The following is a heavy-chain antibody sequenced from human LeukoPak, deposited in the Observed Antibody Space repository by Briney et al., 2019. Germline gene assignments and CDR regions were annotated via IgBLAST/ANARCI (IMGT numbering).Heavy chain of an antibody. CDR3: AREGSSSSCNFDY. CDR1: GFTFSDYY. Sequence: GGSLRLSCVASGFTFSDYYMSWIRQAPGKGLEWVSYISSSSSYTNYADSVKGRFTISRDNAKNSLYLQMNSLRAEDTAVYYCAREGSSSSCNFDYWGQGTLVTVSS. D-gene: IGHD6-13*01. J-gene: IGHJ4*02. V-gene: IGHV3-11*05. CDR2: ISSSSSYT.